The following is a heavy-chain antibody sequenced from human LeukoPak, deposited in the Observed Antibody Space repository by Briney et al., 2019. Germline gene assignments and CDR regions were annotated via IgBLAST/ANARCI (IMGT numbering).Heavy chain of an antibody. CDR3: ARVKAAAGSFDY. D-gene: IGHD6-13*01. Sequence: GGSLRLSCAASGFTFSSYGMHWVREAPGKGLERVANIKQDGSEKYTVDSVKGRFTLSRENTKNTLYLQMNTLRDANTRLCYSARVKAAAGSFDYWGQGTLVTVSS. V-gene: IGHV3-7*01. CDR2: IKQDGSEK. CDR1: GFTFSSYG. J-gene: IGHJ4*02.